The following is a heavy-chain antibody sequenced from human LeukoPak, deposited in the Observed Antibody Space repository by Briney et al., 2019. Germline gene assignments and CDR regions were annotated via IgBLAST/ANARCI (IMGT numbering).Heavy chain of an antibody. CDR1: GFTFSSYN. D-gene: IGHD2-8*02. CDR2: ISSSSSYI. Sequence: PGGSLRLSCAASGFTFSSYNINWVRQAPGKGLEWVSSISSSSSYIYYADSAKGRFTISRDNVKNSVFLEMNSLRVEDTAVYYCAGGGGWLVVSWGQGTLVTVSS. CDR3: AGGGGWLVVS. V-gene: IGHV3-21*01. J-gene: IGHJ5*02.